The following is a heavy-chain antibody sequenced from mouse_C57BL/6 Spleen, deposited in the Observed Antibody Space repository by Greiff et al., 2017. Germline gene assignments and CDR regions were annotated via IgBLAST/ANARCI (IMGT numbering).Heavy chain of an antibody. D-gene: IGHD2-4*01. Sequence: EVKVVESGGGLVQPGGSLKLSCAASGFTFSDYYMYWVRQTPEKRLEWVAYISNGGGSTYYPDTVKGRFTISRDNAKNTLYLQMSRLKSEDTAMYYCARIYDYDGEGYAMDYWGQGTSVTVSS. CDR2: ISNGGGST. V-gene: IGHV5-12*01. CDR3: ARIYDYDGEGYAMDY. CDR1: GFTFSDYY. J-gene: IGHJ4*01.